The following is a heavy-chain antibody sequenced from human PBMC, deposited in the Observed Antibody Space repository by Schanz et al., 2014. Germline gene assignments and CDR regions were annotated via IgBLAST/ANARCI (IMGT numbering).Heavy chain of an antibody. CDR2: VSSSSSYT. CDR1: GFMFSSYG. D-gene: IGHD3-22*01. J-gene: IGHJ4*02. V-gene: IGHV3-21*05. CDR3: ARPPHESSGYYPFDY. Sequence: VQLVESGGGVVQPGRSLRLSCAASGFMFSSYGMHWIRQAPGKGLEWGSYVSSSSSYTHYADSVKGRFTISRDNAKNSLYLQMSSLRAEDTSGYYCARPPHESSGYYPFDYWGQGTLVTVSS.